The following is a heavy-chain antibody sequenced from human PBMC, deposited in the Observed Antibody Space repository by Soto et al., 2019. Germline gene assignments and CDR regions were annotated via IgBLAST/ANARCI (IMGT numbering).Heavy chain of an antibody. Sequence: EFQLVESGGGLVQPGGSVRLSCAASGFTFSASSMHWVRQAAGKGLEWLGRIRSKANNYATVYSEVLKGRSIISRDDSQDTMFLEMNNLRTVDKAMYYCAIEGAGFGYWGQGTLVTVSS. CDR2: IRSKANNYAT. D-gene: IGHD1-26*01. CDR1: GFTFSASS. V-gene: IGHV3-73*01. J-gene: IGHJ4*02. CDR3: AIEGAGFGY.